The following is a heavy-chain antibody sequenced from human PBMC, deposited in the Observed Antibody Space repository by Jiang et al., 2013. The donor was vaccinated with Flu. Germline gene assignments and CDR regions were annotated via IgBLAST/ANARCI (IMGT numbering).Heavy chain of an antibody. CDR2: LFYTDST. J-gene: IGHJ6*02. CDR3: AGDSDYGMDV. CDR1: GASMHGYY. Sequence: GSGLVKPSETLSLTCTVSGASMHGYYWSWIRQPPGKGLEWIGYLFYTDSTTYNPSLNSRVTISADKSKGQFSLKLTSVSAADTAVYYCAGDSDYGMDVWGQGTTVIVSS. V-gene: IGHV4-59*01.